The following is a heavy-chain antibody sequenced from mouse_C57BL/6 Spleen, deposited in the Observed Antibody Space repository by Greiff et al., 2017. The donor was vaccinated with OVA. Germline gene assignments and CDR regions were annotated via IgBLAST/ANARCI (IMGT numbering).Heavy chain of an antibody. V-gene: IGHV1-58*01. D-gene: IGHD1-1*01. CDR1: GYTFTSYG. CDR2: IYLGNGYT. J-gene: IGHJ2*01. CDR3: ARSPITTVVAPFDY. Sequence: VQLQQSGAELVRPGSSVKMSCKTSGYTFTSYGINWVKQRPGQGLEWIGYIYLGNGYTEYNEKFKGKATLTSDTSSSTAYMQLSSLTSEDSAIYFCARSPITTVVAPFDYWGQGTTLTVSS.